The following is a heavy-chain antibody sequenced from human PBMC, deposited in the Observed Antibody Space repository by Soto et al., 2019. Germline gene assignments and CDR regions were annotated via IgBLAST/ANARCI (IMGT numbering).Heavy chain of an antibody. CDR2: ISGSGGST. CDR1: GFTFSSYA. CDR3: AKVTQVITRRGYSYGGFDY. Sequence: GGSLRLSCAASGFTFSSYAMSWVRQAPGKGLEWVSAISGSGGSTYYADSVKGRFTISRDNSKNTLYLQMNSLRAEDTAVYYCAKVTQVITRRGYSYGGFDYWGQGTLVTVSS. V-gene: IGHV3-23*01. J-gene: IGHJ4*02. D-gene: IGHD5-18*01.